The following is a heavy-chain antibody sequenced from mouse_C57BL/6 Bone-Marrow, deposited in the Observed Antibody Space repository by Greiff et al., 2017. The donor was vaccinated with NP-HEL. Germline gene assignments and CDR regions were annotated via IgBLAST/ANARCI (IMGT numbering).Heavy chain of an antibody. V-gene: IGHV3-6*01. CDR2: ISYDGSN. CDR1: GYSITSGYY. Sequence: EESGPGLVKPSQSLSLTCSVTGYSITSGYYWNWIRQFPGNKLEWMGYISYDGSNNYNPSLKNRISITRDTSKNQFFLKLNSVTTEDTATYYCARHGAWFAYWGQGTLVTVSA. CDR3: ARHGAWFAY. J-gene: IGHJ3*01.